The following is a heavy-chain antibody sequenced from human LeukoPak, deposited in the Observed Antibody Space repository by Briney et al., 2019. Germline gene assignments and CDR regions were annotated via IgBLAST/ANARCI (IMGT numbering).Heavy chain of an antibody. D-gene: IGHD2-15*01. CDR2: MRYSGTT. V-gene: IGHV4-39*01. J-gene: IGHJ5*02. CDR3: ARHKARVDWFDP. CDR1: GGSISSSSDY. Sequence: SETLSLTCSVSGGSISSSSDYWGWIRQPPGKGLEWIGSMRYSGTTYYKPSLRSRVTISVDTSKNQFSLKLSSLTAADTALYYCARHKARVDWFDPWGQGTLVTVSS.